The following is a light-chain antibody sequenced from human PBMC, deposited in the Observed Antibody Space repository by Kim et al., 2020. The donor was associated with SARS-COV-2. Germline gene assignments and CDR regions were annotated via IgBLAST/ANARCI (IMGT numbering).Light chain of an antibody. CDR2: RNN. CDR3: ASWAGSLSGWA. CDR1: SSDIGNNY. J-gene: IGLJ2*01. V-gene: IGLV1-47*01. Sequence: QSVLTQPPSASGTPGQKVIISGSGSSSDIGNNYVSWYQRLPGTAPKLLIYRNNQRPSGVPDRFSASKSGTSASLAISGLRSDDEADYYCASWAGSLSGWAFGGGTQLTVL.